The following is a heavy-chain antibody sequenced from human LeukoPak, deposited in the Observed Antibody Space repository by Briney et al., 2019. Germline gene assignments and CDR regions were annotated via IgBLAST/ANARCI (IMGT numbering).Heavy chain of an antibody. CDR3: AKEIKLMPFDC. V-gene: IGHV3-21*01. D-gene: IGHD2-2*01. Sequence: GGSLRLSCAASGFTFSSYNMNWVRQAPGKGLEWVASISSSSNYIYYVDSVKGRFTISRDNAKNTVFLQMNSLRAEDTAVYYCAKEIKLMPFDCWGQGALVAVTS. J-gene: IGHJ4*02. CDR1: GFTFSSYN. CDR2: ISSSSNYI.